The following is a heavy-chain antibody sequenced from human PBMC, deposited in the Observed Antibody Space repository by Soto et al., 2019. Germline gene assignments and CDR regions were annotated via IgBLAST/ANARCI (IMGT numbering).Heavy chain of an antibody. V-gene: IGHV1-69*02. CDR1: GGTFSSYT. J-gene: IGHJ4*02. CDR2: IIPILGIA. Sequence: GASVKVSCKASGGTFSSYTISWVRQAPGQGLEWMGRIIPILGIANYAQKFQGRVTITADKSTSTAYMELSSLRSEDTAVYYCAHTYYYGSGRPIKGNFDYWGQGTLVTV. CDR3: AHTYYYGSGRPIKGNFDY. D-gene: IGHD3-10*01.